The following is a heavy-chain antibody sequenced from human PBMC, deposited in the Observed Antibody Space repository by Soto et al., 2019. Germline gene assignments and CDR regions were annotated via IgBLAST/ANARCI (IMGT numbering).Heavy chain of an antibody. CDR2: IIPILGVA. CDR3: AREAPYYCNSDV. Sequence: QVQLVQSGAEVKKPGSSVKVSCKASGGTFSSYTISWVRQAPGQALEWMGNIIPILGVANYAQKIQGRVTITADNSTSTAYMELSSLSSEDTAVYYSAREAPYYCNSDVWGKGRTVIVSS. J-gene: IGHJ6*03. CDR1: GGTFSSYT. V-gene: IGHV1-69*08.